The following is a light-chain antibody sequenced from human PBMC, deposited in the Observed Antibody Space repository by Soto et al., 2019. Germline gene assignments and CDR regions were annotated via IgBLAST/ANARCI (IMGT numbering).Light chain of an antibody. Sequence: DIQMTQSPSSLSASVGDRVTITCRASQSINNCLNWYQQKPGKAPKLLIYAASSLQSGVPSRFSGSGSGTHFTLTISSLQPEDFATYYCQQGFNTPNTFGPGIKVDIK. CDR1: QSINNC. CDR2: AAS. V-gene: IGKV1-39*01. J-gene: IGKJ3*01. CDR3: QQGFNTPNT.